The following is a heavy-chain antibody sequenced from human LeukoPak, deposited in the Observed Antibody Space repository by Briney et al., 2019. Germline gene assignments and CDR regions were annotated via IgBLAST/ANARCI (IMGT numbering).Heavy chain of an antibody. Sequence: GGSLRLSCAASGFSVRGSFMNWVRQAPGKGLEWVSAISGSGGSTYYADSVKGRFTISRDNSKNTLYLQMNSLRAEDTAVYYCAKAYDFWSGYPIDYWGQGTLVTVSS. D-gene: IGHD3-3*01. CDR2: ISGSGGST. V-gene: IGHV3-23*01. CDR3: AKAYDFWSGYPIDY. CDR1: GFSVRGSF. J-gene: IGHJ4*02.